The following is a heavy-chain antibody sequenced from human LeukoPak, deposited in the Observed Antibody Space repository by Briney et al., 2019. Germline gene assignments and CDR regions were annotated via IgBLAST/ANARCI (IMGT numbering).Heavy chain of an antibody. Sequence: GASVKVSCKASGYTFTGYYMHWVRQAPGQGLEWMGWINPNSGGTNYAQKFQGWVTMTRDTSISTAYMELSRLRSDDMAVYYCAREAFHGDYDYWGQGTLVTVSS. CDR3: AREAFHGDYDY. CDR2: INPNSGGT. V-gene: IGHV1-2*04. D-gene: IGHD4-17*01. CDR1: GYTFTGYY. J-gene: IGHJ4*02.